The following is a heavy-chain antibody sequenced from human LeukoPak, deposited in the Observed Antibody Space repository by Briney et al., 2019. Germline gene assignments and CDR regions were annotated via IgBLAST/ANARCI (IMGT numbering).Heavy chain of an antibody. CDR2: VFYTGST. V-gene: IGHV4-39*01. J-gene: IGHJ3*02. CDR1: GASIRNYNNY. Sequence: PSETLSLTCIVSGASIRNYNNYWGWIRQPPGKGLEWIGSVFYTGSTYYNPSLQSRITVSVDTSKNQFSLKLTSVTAADTAVYYCVRHHKYCSSTSCYKVGDPTDAFAIWGLGTMVIVSS. CDR3: VRHHKYCSSTSCYKVGDPTDAFAI. D-gene: IGHD2-2*01.